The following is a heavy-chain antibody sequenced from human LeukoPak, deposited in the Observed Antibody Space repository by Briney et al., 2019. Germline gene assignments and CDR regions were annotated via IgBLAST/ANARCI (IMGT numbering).Heavy chain of an antibody. D-gene: IGHD2-2*01. CDR1: GGTFSSYA. V-gene: IGHV1-69*06. CDR3: AREDSIVGYCSSPSCQDPHPPFDY. CDR2: IIPIFGTA. J-gene: IGHJ4*02. Sequence: EASVKVSCKASGGTFSSYAISWVRQAPGQGLEWMGRIIPIFGTANYAQKFQGRVTITADRSTSTAHMELSSLRSEDTAVYYCAREDSIVGYCSSPSCQDPHPPFDYWGQGTLVTVSS.